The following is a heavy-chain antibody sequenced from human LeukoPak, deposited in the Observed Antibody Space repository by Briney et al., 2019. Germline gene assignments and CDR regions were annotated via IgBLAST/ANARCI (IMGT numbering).Heavy chain of an antibody. J-gene: IGHJ4*02. Sequence: GGSLRLSCTASGFTFGDYAMSWFRQAPGKGLEWIGFIRSKAYGGTTEYAASVKGRFTISRDDSKSIAYLQMNSLKTEDTAVYFCTRDFSSIWYGTTDYWDQGTLVTVSS. CDR2: IRSKAYGGTT. D-gene: IGHD6-13*01. V-gene: IGHV3-49*03. CDR3: TRDFSSIWYGTTDY. CDR1: GFTFGDYA.